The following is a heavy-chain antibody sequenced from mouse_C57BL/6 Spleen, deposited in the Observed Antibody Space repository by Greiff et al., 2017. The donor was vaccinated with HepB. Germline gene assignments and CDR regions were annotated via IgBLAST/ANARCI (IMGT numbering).Heavy chain of an antibody. CDR1: GFTFSSYT. CDR3: ARHDYGTNPDWYFDV. V-gene: IGHV5-9*01. Sequence: EVKLVESGGGLVKPGGSLKLSCAASGFTFSSYTMSWVRQTPEKRLEWVATISGGGGNTYYPDSVKGRFTISRDNAKNTLYLQMSSLRSEDTALYYCARHDYGTNPDWYFDVWGTGTTVTVSS. D-gene: IGHD1-1*01. CDR2: ISGGGGNT. J-gene: IGHJ1*03.